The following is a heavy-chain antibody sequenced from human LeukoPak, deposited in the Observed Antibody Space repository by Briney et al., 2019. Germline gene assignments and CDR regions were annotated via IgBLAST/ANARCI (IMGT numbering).Heavy chain of an antibody. CDR3: ARGIPTALSGPPFDP. V-gene: IGHV4-34*01. D-gene: IGHD4-17*01. CDR1: GGSFSGYY. Sequence: SEALSLTCAVYGGSFSGYYWSWIRQPPGKGLEWVGAINHSGSTNYNPSLKSRVTISVDTSKNQFSLKLSSLTAADTAVYYCARGIPTALSGPPFDPWGQGTLVTVSS. J-gene: IGHJ5*02. CDR2: INHSGST.